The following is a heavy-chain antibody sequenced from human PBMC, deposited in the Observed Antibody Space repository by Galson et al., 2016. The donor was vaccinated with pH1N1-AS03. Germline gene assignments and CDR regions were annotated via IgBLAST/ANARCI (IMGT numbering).Heavy chain of an antibody. CDR2: VIRTLGIY. Sequence: SVKVSCKASGDTFSNYALSWVRQAPGQGLDWMGGVIRTLGIYKHAQKFQDRVTITADKSTNTAYLELSSLRAEDTAVYYCAREKINVGADYYGMDVWGQGTTVTVSS. J-gene: IGHJ6*02. D-gene: IGHD1-26*01. CDR1: GDTFSNYA. V-gene: IGHV1-69*10. CDR3: AREKINVGADYYGMDV.